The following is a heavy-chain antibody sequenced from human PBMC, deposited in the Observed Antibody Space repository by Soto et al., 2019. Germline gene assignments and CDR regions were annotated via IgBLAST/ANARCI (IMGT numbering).Heavy chain of an antibody. J-gene: IGHJ6*02. D-gene: IGHD5-18*01. CDR2: VIPLFDTA. CDR3: ATGGHNDGYNFYHGMDV. V-gene: IGHV1-69*01. Sequence: QVQVVQSGAEVKKPGSSVKVSCKVSGGIFTNNAISWVRQAPGQGLEWLGGVIPLFDTAYYAQIFRGRLKIYADRATTRAYKDMSGLTSADTAVYFCATGGHNDGYNFYHGMDVWGQGTTVTVS. CDR1: GGIFTNNA.